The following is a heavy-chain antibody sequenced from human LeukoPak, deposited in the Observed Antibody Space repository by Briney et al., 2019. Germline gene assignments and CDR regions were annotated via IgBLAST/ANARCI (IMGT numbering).Heavy chain of an antibody. D-gene: IGHD3-10*01. V-gene: IGHV3-30*04. CDR1: GFTFSSYA. CDR3: LHYYGGY. Sequence: PGGSLRLSCAASGFTFSSYAMHWVRQAPGKGLEWVAVISYDGSNKYYADSVKGRFTISRDNSKNTLYLQMNSLRAEDTAVYYCLHYYGGYWGQGTLVTVSS. CDR2: ISYDGSNK. J-gene: IGHJ4*02.